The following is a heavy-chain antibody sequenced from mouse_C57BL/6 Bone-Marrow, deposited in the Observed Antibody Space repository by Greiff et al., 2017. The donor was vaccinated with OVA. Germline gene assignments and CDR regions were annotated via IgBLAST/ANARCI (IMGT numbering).Heavy chain of an antibody. CDR1: GYAFSSSW. D-gene: IGHD2-5*01. Sequence: VQGVESGPELVKPGASVKISCKASGYAFSSSWMNWVKQRPGKGLEWIGRIYPGDGDTNYNGKFKGKATLTADKSSSTAYMQLSSLTSEDSAVYFCSSAYYSNYYFDYWGQGTTLTVSS. J-gene: IGHJ2*01. V-gene: IGHV1-82*01. CDR3: SSAYYSNYYFDY. CDR2: IYPGDGDT.